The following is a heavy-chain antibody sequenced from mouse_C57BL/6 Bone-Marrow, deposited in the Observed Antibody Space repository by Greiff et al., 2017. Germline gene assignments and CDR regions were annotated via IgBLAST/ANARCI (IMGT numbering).Heavy chain of an antibody. V-gene: IGHV2-9*01. CDR2: IWGGGST. Sequence: QVQLQQSGPGLVAPSQSLSITCTVSGFSLTSYGVDWVRQPPGKGLEWLGVIWGGGSTTYNSALLSRLCISKDNTKSQVFLKMNSLQTDDTAMYYCAKHGYYGSSYWYFDVWGTGTTVTVSS. D-gene: IGHD1-1*01. J-gene: IGHJ1*03. CDR3: AKHGYYGSSYWYFDV. CDR1: GFSLTSYG.